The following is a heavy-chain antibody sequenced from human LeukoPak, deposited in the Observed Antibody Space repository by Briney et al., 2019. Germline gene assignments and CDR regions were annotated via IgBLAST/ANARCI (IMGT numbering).Heavy chain of an antibody. CDR1: GYTFTRYY. J-gene: IGHJ4*02. Sequence: ASVQVSCKASGYTFTRYYMHWVRQAPGQGLEWMGRTNPNSVGTNYAQKLQGRVTMTRDTSISTAYMELRRLRSDDTAVYYCARGPRDFPAFYSCGQGTLVTVSP. D-gene: IGHD2-2*01. CDR2: TNPNSVGT. V-gene: IGHV1-2*06. CDR3: ARGPRDFPAFYS.